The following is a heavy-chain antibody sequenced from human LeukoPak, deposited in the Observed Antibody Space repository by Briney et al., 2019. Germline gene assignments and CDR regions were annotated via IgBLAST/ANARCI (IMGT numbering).Heavy chain of an antibody. D-gene: IGHD3-3*01. CDR3: ATVLDYDFWSGYYLY. V-gene: IGHV1-2*02. CDR1: GYTFTGYY. Sequence: ASVKVSCKASGYTFTGYYMHWVRQAPGQGLEWMGWINPNSGGTNYAQKFQGRVTMTRDTSISTAYMKLSSLRSDDTAVYYCATVLDYDFWSGYYLYWGQGTLVTVSS. J-gene: IGHJ4*02. CDR2: INPNSGGT.